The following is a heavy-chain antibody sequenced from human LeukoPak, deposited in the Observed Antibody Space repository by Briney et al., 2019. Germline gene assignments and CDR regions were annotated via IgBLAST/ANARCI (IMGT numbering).Heavy chain of an antibody. D-gene: IGHD6-6*01. Sequence: PGRSLRLSCAASGFTFDNYAMHWVRQIPGKGLEWVSGISWNGGSIAYADSVKGRFTISRDNSKNTVSLQMNSLRVEDTAVYFCARDWFALGSFYFDYWGQGTLVTVSS. CDR2: ISWNGGSI. CDR1: GFTFDNYA. J-gene: IGHJ4*02. V-gene: IGHV3-9*01. CDR3: ARDWFALGSFYFDY.